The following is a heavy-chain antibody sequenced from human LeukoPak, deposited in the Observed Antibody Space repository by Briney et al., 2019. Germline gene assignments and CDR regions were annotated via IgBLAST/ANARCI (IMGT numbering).Heavy chain of an antibody. D-gene: IGHD4-17*01. Sequence: SETLSLTCTVSGGSINGYYWTWIRQPPGKGLECIGYISDSGSTNYSPSLKSRVTMSVDSSNTEFSLRLNSVTAADTAVYYCARVFRGAVTSNWFDPWGQGTLVTVSS. J-gene: IGHJ5*02. CDR2: ISDSGST. CDR3: ARVFRGAVTSNWFDP. CDR1: GGSINGYY. V-gene: IGHV4-59*01.